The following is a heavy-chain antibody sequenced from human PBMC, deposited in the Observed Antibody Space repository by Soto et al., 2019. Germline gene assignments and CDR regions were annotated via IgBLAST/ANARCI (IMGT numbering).Heavy chain of an antibody. CDR3: AFGTRGVVDTYYHY. J-gene: IGHJ4*02. Sequence: GGSLRLSCAASGFTFSSYSMSWVRQAPGKGLEWVSSISSSSSYIYYADSVKGRFTISRDNAKNMLYLQMNSLRAEDTAMYYCAFGTRGVVDTYYHYWGRGTMVTVSS. CDR1: GFTFSSYS. V-gene: IGHV3-21*01. D-gene: IGHD3-10*01. CDR2: ISSSSSYI.